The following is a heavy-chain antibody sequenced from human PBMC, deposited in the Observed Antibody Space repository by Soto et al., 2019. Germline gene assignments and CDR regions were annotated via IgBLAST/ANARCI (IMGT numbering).Heavy chain of an antibody. D-gene: IGHD3-10*01. V-gene: IGHV3-7*01. J-gene: IGHJ5*02. CDR3: ARGEAIGDDP. Sequence: EVQLVESGGGLAQPGWSLRLSCAASGLTFSSYWMTWVRQAPGKGLEWVANIKQDGSEKYYVDYVKGRFTISRDNAKNSLYLQMNNLRVEDTAVYYCARGEAIGDDPWGHGTLVTVSS. CDR1: GLTFSSYW. CDR2: IKQDGSEK.